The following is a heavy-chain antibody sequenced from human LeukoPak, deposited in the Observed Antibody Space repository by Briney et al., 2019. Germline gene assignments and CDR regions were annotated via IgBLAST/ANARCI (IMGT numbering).Heavy chain of an antibody. Sequence: PSETLSLTCAVYGGSFSGYYWSWIRQPPGKGLEWIGEINHSGSTNYNPSLKSRVTISVDTSKNQFSLKLSSVTAADTAVYYCARVDYDFRSGPGYFDYWGQGTLVTVSS. D-gene: IGHD3-3*01. CDR2: INHSGST. V-gene: IGHV4-34*01. CDR1: GGSFSGYY. CDR3: ARVDYDFRSGPGYFDY. J-gene: IGHJ4*02.